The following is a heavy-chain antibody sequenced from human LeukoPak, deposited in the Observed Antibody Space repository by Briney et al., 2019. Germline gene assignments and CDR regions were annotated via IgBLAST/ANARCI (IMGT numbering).Heavy chain of an antibody. V-gene: IGHV3-20*04. CDR3: ARALWSGYYAIYSGAFDI. CDR2: INWNGGST. D-gene: IGHD3-3*01. Sequence: GGSLSLSCAASGFTFDDYGMSWVRQAPGKGLEWVSGINWNGGSTGYADSVKGRFTISRDNAKNSLYLQMNSLRAEDTALYYCARALWSGYYAIYSGAFDIWGQGTMVTVSS. J-gene: IGHJ3*02. CDR1: GFTFDDYG.